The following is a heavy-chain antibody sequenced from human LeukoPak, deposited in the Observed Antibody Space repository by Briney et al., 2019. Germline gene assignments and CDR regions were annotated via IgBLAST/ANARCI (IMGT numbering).Heavy chain of an antibody. V-gene: IGHV4-59*01. D-gene: IGHD3-10*01. CDR3: ARDQGISSDLDAFDI. Sequence: PSETLSLTCTVSGGSISSYYWSWIRQPPGKGLEWIGYIYYDGNTNYSPSVKSEVTISLDMSKNQVSLKLSSVTAADTAVYYCARDQGISSDLDAFDIWGQGTMVTVSS. CDR2: IYYDGNT. J-gene: IGHJ3*02. CDR1: GGSISSYY.